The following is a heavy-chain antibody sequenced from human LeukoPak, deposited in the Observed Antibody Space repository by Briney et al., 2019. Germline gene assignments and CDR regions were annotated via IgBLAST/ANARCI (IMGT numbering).Heavy chain of an antibody. D-gene: IGHD6-19*01. V-gene: IGHV4-4*07. J-gene: IGHJ3*02. CDR2: IYTSGST. CDR3: ARRLPVAGTDDAFDI. Sequence: KSSETLSLTCTVSGGSISSYYWSWIRQPAGKGLEWIGRIYTSGSTNYNPSLKSRVTMSVDTSKNQFSLKLSSVTAAGTAVYYCARRLPVAGTDDAFDIWGQGTMVTVSS. CDR1: GGSISSYY.